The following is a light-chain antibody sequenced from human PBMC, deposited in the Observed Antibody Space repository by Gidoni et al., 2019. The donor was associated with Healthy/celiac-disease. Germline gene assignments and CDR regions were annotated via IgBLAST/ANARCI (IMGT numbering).Light chain of an antibody. CDR1: QSGSSY. V-gene: IGKV3-11*01. CDR2: DAA. Sequence: EVVLTNSPATLSLSPGERATLSCSGSQSGSSYLASYQQKPGQAPRLLIYDAANRAPGIPARFSGSGSATDFTLTTSSLEPEDFSVYYCQQRSNWPPVTFGGGTKVEIK. J-gene: IGKJ4*01. CDR3: QQRSNWPPVT.